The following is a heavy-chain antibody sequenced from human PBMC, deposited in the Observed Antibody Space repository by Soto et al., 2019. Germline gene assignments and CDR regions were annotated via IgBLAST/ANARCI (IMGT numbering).Heavy chain of an antibody. D-gene: IGHD6-13*01. V-gene: IGHV3-66*01. CDR1: GITVSNNY. CDR2: IYSNGYT. CDR3: ARDPPGIAAAGGG. Sequence: EVQLVESGGGLVQPGGSLRLSCAASGITVSNNYMSWVRQAPGKGLECVSLIYSNGYTRYADSVKGRFTISRDNSKNTVYLQMNSLRAEDTAVYYCARDPPGIAAAGGGWGQGTTVTVSS. J-gene: IGHJ6*02.